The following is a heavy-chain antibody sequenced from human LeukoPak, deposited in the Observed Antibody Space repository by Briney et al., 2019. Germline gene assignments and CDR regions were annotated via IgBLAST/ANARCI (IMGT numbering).Heavy chain of an antibody. Sequence: GGSLRLSCAASGFTFSSYWTSWVRQAPGKGLEWVANIKQDGSEKYYVDSVKGRFTISRDNAKNSLYLQMNSLRAEDTAVYYCARERVLRYFDSTNWFDPWGQGTLVTVSS. D-gene: IGHD3-9*01. CDR3: ARERVLRYFDSTNWFDP. J-gene: IGHJ5*02. CDR1: GFTFSSYW. CDR2: IKQDGSEK. V-gene: IGHV3-7*01.